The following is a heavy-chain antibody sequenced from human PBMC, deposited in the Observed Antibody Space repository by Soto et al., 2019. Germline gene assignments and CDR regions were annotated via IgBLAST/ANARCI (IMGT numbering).Heavy chain of an antibody. Sequence: SETLSLTCAVYGGSFSGYYWSWIRQPPGKGLEWIGEISHSGSTNYNPSLKSRVTISVDTSKNQFSLKLSSVTAADTAVYYCARHSSGWIFDYWGQGTLITVSS. CDR3: ARHSSGWIFDY. V-gene: IGHV4-34*01. CDR2: ISHSGST. J-gene: IGHJ4*02. CDR1: GGSFSGYY. D-gene: IGHD6-19*01.